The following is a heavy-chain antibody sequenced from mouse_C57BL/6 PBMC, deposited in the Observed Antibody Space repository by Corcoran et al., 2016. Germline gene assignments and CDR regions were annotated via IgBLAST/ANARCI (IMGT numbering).Heavy chain of an antibody. V-gene: IGHV9-3*01. D-gene: IGHD2-1*01. Sequence: QIQMVQSGPELKKPGETVKISCKASGYTCTTYGMSWVKQDPGKGLKWRGWINTYSGVPPYADDFKGRFAFSLVTSASTAYLQINNLKNEDTATYVCARSGGNRYFDVWGTGTTVTVSS. CDR2: INTYSGVP. CDR1: GYTCTTYG. J-gene: IGHJ1*03. CDR3: ARSGGNRYFDV.